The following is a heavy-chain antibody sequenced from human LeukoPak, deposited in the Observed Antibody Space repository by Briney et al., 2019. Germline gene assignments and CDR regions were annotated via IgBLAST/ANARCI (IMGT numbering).Heavy chain of an antibody. CDR1: GGSISTYY. CDR2: IYSSGSA. Sequence: ETLSLTCTVSGGSISTYYWNWVRQPAGKGLEWIGRIYSSGSANYNPSLTSRVTMSVDASKNHFSLILTSVTAADTAVYYCARDPGGGGTYYFDYWGQGTLVTVSS. CDR3: ARDPGGGGTYYFDY. V-gene: IGHV4-4*07. D-gene: IGHD2-15*01. J-gene: IGHJ4*02.